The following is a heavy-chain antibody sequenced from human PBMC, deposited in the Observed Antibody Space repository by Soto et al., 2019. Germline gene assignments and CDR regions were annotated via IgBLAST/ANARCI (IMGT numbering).Heavy chain of an antibody. CDR1: GGSISSYY. D-gene: IGHD3-22*01. J-gene: IGHJ4*02. CDR2: IYYSGST. V-gene: IGHV4-59*01. CDR3: ARSGDSSDLFDY. Sequence: QVQLQESGPGLVKPSETLSLTCTVSGGSISSYYWSWIRQPPGKGLEWIGYIYYSGSTNYNPSLKSRVTISVDTSKNQCSLKLSSVTAADTAVYYCARSGDSSDLFDYWGQGTLVTVSS.